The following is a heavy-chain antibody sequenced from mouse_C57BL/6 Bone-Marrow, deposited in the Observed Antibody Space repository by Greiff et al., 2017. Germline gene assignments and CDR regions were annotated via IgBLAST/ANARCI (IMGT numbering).Heavy chain of an antibody. D-gene: IGHD2-5*01. CDR3: ARFYYSNYCDY. Sequence: VQLQQSGAELVKPGASVKLSCTASGFNIKDYYMHWVKQRTEQGLEWIGRIDPEDGDTKYAPKFQGKATITADTSSNTAYLQLSSLTSEDTAVYYCARFYYSNYCDYWGQGTTLTVSS. J-gene: IGHJ2*01. CDR1: GFNIKDYY. CDR2: IDPEDGDT. V-gene: IGHV14-2*01.